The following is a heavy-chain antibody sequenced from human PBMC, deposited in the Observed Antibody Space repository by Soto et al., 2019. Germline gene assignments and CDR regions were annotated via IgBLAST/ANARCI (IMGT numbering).Heavy chain of an antibody. D-gene: IGHD6-19*01. V-gene: IGHV1-18*01. CDR3: ARDLYYSSGRYFDHDAFDI. CDR1: GYNFTSYG. CDR2: ISPHNDRT. J-gene: IGHJ3*02. Sequence: QVPLVQSGADVKKPGASVKVSCKASGYNFTSYGISWVRQAPGQGLEWMGWISPHNDRTKYERRFQDRVTMTTETPTSTVYMELGSLRSDDTAVYYCARDLYYSSGRYFDHDAFDIWGQGTVVTVSS.